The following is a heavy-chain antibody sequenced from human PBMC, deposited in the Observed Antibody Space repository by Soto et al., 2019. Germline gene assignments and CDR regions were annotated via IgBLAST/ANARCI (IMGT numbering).Heavy chain of an antibody. CDR2: ISSSSTYI. Sequence: PGGSLRRSCAASGFTFTTYAMNWVRQAPGKGLEWVSCISSSSTYIYYADSVKGRFTISRDNAKNLLYLQMHSLTAEDTAVYYCARDFGDSKGSYYYYGMDVWGQGTTVTVSS. CDR3: ARDFGDSKGSYYYYGMDV. D-gene: IGHD2-21*02. CDR1: GFTFTTYA. V-gene: IGHV3-21*01. J-gene: IGHJ6*02.